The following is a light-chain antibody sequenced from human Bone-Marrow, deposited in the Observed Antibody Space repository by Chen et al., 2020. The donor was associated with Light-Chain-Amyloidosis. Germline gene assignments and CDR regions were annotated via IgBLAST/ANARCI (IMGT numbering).Light chain of an antibody. CDR3: SSYGTTYV. CDR1: NNDVGNYNF. CDR2: EDD. J-gene: IGLJ1*01. V-gene: IGLV2-14*02. Sequence: ALTQPASGSGSPGQSIIISGTETNNDVGNYNFVSWYQQQPGKAPRLVIYEDDKRPSEVPSRFSASKSGNTASLTISGLQPEDEADYYCSSYGTTYVFGSGTTVTVL.